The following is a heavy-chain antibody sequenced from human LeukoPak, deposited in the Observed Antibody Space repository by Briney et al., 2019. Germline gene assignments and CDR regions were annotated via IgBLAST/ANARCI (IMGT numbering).Heavy chain of an antibody. Sequence: ASVKVSCKASGYTFTSYGISWVRQAPGQGLEWMGWISAYNGNTNYAQKLQGRVTMTTDTSTSTAYMELRSLRSDDTAVYYCVRDNNWSDRNYFDYWGQGTLVTVSS. CDR2: ISAYNGNT. CDR3: VRDNNWSDRNYFDY. J-gene: IGHJ4*02. D-gene: IGHD1-1*01. CDR1: GYTFTSYG. V-gene: IGHV1-18*01.